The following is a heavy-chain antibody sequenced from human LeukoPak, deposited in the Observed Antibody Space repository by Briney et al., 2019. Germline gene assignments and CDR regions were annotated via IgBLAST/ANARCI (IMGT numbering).Heavy chain of an antibody. D-gene: IGHD2-2*02. J-gene: IGHJ4*03. CDR1: GFTFSSYW. CDR3: TRGGGYSSFDS. V-gene: IGHV3-74*01. Sequence: GGSLRLSCAASGFTFSSYWMHWVRQAPGKGLVWVSHINNDGTGTTYADSVKGRFTISRDNAKNTLYLQMNSLRAEDTAVYYCTRGGGYSSFDSWGQGTLVTVS. CDR2: INNDGTGT.